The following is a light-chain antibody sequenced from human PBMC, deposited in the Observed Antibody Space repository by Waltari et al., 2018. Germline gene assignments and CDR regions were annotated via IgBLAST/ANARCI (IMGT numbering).Light chain of an antibody. CDR3: AAWDASLNGFV. J-gene: IGLJ1*01. CDR2: YNN. V-gene: IGLV1-44*01. CDR1: SSNIGTNT. Sequence: QSVLTQPPSASAPPGQRVSIFCSGSSSNIGTNTVNWYQELPGTAPKLLIYYNNQRPPWVPDRFFGSTSGTSASLGISGLQPGDEALYYCAAWDASLNGFVFGSGTKVTV.